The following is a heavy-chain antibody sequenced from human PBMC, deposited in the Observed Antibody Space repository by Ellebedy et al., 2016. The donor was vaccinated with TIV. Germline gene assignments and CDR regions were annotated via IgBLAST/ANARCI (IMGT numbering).Heavy chain of an antibody. D-gene: IGHD6-6*01. CDR2: IIPLLGAT. CDR3: AREGSSGEGSLDS. Sequence: AASVTVSCKTTEDTYAVSWVRQAPRQGLEWMGGIIPLLGATNYAETFQGRLTILADTSTNTAYMELNSLTFEDTAMYFCAREGSSGEGSLDSWGQGTLVTVSS. J-gene: IGHJ4*02. V-gene: IGHV1-69*10. CDR1: EDTYA.